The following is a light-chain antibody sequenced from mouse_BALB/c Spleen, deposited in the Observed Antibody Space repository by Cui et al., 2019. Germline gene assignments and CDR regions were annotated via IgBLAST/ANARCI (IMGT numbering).Light chain of an antibody. Sequence: QIVLTQSPAIMSPSLGEEITLTCSASSSVSYMHWYQQKSGTSPKLLIYSTSNLASGVTSRFSGSGSGTFYSLTISSVEAEDAADYYCHQWSTYPWTFGGGTKLEIK. V-gene: IGKV4-80*01. J-gene: IGKJ1*01. CDR1: SSVSY. CDR2: STS. CDR3: HQWSTYPWT.